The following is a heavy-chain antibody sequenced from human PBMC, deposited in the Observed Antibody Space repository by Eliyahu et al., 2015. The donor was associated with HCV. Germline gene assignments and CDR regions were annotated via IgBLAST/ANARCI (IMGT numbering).Heavy chain of an antibody. Sequence: QVQLVESGGGVVQPGRSLRLSCAASGFXFSSYAMXWVRQAPGQGLGWVAVISYDGSNKYYADSVKGRFTISRDNSKNTLYLQMNSLRAEDTAVYYCARDSGDLGDFDYWGQGTLVTVSS. V-gene: IGHV3-30-3*01. CDR2: ISYDGSNK. CDR3: ARDSGDLGDFDY. CDR1: GFXFSSYA. J-gene: IGHJ4*02. D-gene: IGHD2-21*02.